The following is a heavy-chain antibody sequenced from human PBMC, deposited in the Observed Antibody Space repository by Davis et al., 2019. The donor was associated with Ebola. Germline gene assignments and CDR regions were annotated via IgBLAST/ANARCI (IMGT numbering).Heavy chain of an antibody. CDR3: ARSLPYYDILTGWGRGFYYYYGMDV. Sequence: AASVKVSCKASGYTFTSYDINWVRQATGQGLEWMGWMNPNSGNTGYAQKFQGRVTMTRNTSISTAYMELSSLRSEDTAVYYCARSLPYYDILTGWGRGFYYYYGMDVWGKGTTVTVSS. CDR2: MNPNSGNT. V-gene: IGHV1-8*01. CDR1: GYTFTSYD. D-gene: IGHD3-9*01. J-gene: IGHJ6*04.